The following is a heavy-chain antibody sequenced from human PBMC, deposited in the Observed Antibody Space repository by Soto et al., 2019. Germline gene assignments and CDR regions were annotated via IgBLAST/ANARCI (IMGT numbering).Heavy chain of an antibody. J-gene: IGHJ4*02. D-gene: IGHD5-12*01. V-gene: IGHV4-30-2*01. CDR3: AAGGGLPRYY. Sequence: QLQLQESGSGLVKPSQTLSLTCAVSGGSISSGGYSWSWIRQPPGKGLEWIGYIYHSGSTYYNPSLKSRVTRAVDRSKNPFSLKLSSGTAADTAVYYCAAGGGLPRYYWGQGTLVTVSS. CDR2: IYHSGST. CDR1: GGSISSGGYS.